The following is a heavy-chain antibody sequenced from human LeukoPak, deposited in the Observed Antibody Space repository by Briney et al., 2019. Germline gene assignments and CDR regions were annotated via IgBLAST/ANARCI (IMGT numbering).Heavy chain of an antibody. Sequence: GGSLRLSCAASGFTFSYYGMHWVRQAPGRGLEWVAFIRYDGSNKYYADSVRGRLTISRDNSKNTLYLQMNSLRAADAAVYYCAKPLGSGDSDGYVDYWGQGTLVTVSS. CDR2: IRYDGSNK. J-gene: IGHJ4*02. CDR3: AKPLGSGDSDGYVDY. D-gene: IGHD5-18*01. V-gene: IGHV3-30*02. CDR1: GFTFSYYG.